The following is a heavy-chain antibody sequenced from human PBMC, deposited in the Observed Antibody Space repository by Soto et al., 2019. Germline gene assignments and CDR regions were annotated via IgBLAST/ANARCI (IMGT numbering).Heavy chain of an antibody. CDR2: IYYNGIT. D-gene: IGHD6-19*01. CDR3: ARRENTGWSYDS. J-gene: IGHJ5*02. V-gene: IGHV4-39*01. CDR1: GGSISSRSHY. Sequence: PSETLSLTCTVSGGSISSRSHYWGWIRQPPGKGLDWIGNIYYNGITTYNPSLQSRVTLSVDTSKNQFSLRLTSVTATDTALYYCARRENTGWSYDSWGPGTLVTVSS.